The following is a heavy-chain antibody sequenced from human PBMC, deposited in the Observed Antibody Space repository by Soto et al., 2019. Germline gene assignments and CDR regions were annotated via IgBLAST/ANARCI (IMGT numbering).Heavy chain of an antibody. CDR3: ARDRDYYDSSGYFYYYGMDV. CDR1: GFTFSSYG. V-gene: IGHV3-33*01. J-gene: IGHJ6*02. CDR2: IWYEGSNK. Sequence: QVQLVESGGGVVQPGRSLRLSCAASGFTFSSYGMHWVRQAPGKGLEWVAVIWYEGSNKYYADSVKGRFTISSDNSKNTLSLQMNSLRAEETAVYYCARDRDYYDSSGYFYYYGMDVWGQGTTVTVSS. D-gene: IGHD3-22*01.